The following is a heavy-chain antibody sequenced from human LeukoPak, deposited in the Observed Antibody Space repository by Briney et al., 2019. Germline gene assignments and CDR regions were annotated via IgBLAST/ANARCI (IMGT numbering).Heavy chain of an antibody. J-gene: IGHJ2*01. D-gene: IGHD3-3*01. CDR3: VKAPRVFRGGVMRQYF. Sequence: GGSLRLSCAASGFTFKIYAMNWVRQAPGKGLEWVSVISADAGSTKYADSVKGRFTISRDNSKNTLYLQMNSLRVEDTAVYYFVKAPRVFRGGVMRQYF. CDR2: ISADAGST. CDR1: GFTFKIYA. V-gene: IGHV3-23*01.